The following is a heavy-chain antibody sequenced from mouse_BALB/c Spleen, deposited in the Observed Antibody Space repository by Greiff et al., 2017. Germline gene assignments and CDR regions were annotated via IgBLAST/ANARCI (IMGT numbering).Heavy chain of an antibody. Sequence: EVKLEESGGGLVQPGGSMKLSCVASGFTFSNYWMNWVRQSPEKGLEWVAEIRLKSNNYATHYAESVKGRFTISRDDSKSSVYLQMNNLRAEDTGIYYCTRDGYDGYWGQGTTLTVSS. CDR2: IRLKSNNYAT. D-gene: IGHD2-2*01. CDR3: TRDGYDGY. J-gene: IGHJ2*01. V-gene: IGHV6-6*02. CDR1: GFTFSNYW.